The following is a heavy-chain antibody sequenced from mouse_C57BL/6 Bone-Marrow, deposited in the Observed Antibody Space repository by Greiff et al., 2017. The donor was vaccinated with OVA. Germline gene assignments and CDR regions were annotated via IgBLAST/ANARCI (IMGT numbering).Heavy chain of an antibody. CDR1: GFNFSDYG. D-gene: IGHD1-1*01. Sequence: EVHLVESGGGLVKPGGSLKLSCAASGFNFSDYGMHWVRQAPEKGLEWVAYISSGSSTIYYADTVKGRFTISSDNAKNTLFLQMTSLMSEDTAMYYCARHYYGKDFDVWGTGTTVTVSS. CDR3: ARHYYGKDFDV. V-gene: IGHV5-17*01. J-gene: IGHJ1*03. CDR2: ISSGSSTI.